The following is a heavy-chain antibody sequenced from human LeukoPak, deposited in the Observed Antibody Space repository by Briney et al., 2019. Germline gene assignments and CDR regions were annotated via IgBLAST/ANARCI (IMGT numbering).Heavy chain of an antibody. CDR2: IWYDGSNK. CDR3: ARDALVVRGVITYYFDY. CDR1: GFTFRRFG. J-gene: IGHJ4*02. V-gene: IGHV3-33*01. D-gene: IGHD3-10*01. Sequence: PGRSLRLSCAASGFTFRRFGMHWVRHAPGKGLVGGADIWYDGSNKHYADSVKGRFTISRDNSKNTLYLQMNSLRAEDTAVYYCARDALVVRGVITYYFDYWGQGTLVTVSS.